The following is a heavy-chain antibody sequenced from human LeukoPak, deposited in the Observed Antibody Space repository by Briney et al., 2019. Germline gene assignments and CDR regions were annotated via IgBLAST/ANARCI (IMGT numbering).Heavy chain of an antibody. D-gene: IGHD5-24*01. Sequence: SQTLSLTCTVSGGSISSGSYYWSWIRQPAGRGLEWIGRIYTSGSTNYNPSLKSRVTISVDTSKNQFSLKLSSVTAADTAVYYCARDGYNYRAFDIWGQGTMATVSS. CDR1: GGSISSGSYY. CDR2: IYTSGST. V-gene: IGHV4-61*02. CDR3: ARDGYNYRAFDI. J-gene: IGHJ3*02.